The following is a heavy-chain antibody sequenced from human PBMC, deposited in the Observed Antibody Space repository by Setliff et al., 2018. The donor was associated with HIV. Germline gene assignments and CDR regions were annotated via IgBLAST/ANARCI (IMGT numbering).Heavy chain of an antibody. CDR2: INPNGGST. CDR3: ASSNWQLVADH. J-gene: IGHJ5*02. Sequence: ASVKVSCRASGYTFTDYYLHWVRQAPGQGPEWMGLINPNGGSTIYAQKFEDRLTVTSDTATTTLYMELRSLRFDDTAMYYCASSNWQLVADHWGQGTPVTVSS. CDR1: GYTFTDYY. V-gene: IGHV1-46*01. D-gene: IGHD6-13*01.